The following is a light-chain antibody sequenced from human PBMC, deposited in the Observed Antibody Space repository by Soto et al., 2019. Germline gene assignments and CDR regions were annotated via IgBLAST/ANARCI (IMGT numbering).Light chain of an antibody. J-gene: IGLJ3*02. Sequence: QSVLTQPRSVSGSPGQSVTISCTGTSSDVGGYNYVSWYQHHPGKAPKLLIYEVNKRPSGVPDRFSGSKSGNTASLTISGLQAEDEADYYCCLSPGSLTWLFGGGTKLTVL. CDR3: CLSPGSLTWL. V-gene: IGLV2-11*01. CDR1: SSDVGGYNY. CDR2: EVN.